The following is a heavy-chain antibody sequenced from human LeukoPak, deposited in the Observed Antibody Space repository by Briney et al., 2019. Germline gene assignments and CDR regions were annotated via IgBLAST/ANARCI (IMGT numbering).Heavy chain of an antibody. CDR3: ARVDSSGWYDN. CDR2: INHSGST. CDR1: GFTVSSNY. Sequence: GSLRLSCAASGFTVSSNYMSWVRQAPGKGLEWIGEINHSGSTNYNPSLKSRVTISVDTSKNQFSLKLSSVTAADTAVYYCARVDSSGWYDNWGQGTLVTVSS. V-gene: IGHV4-34*01. J-gene: IGHJ4*02. D-gene: IGHD6-19*01.